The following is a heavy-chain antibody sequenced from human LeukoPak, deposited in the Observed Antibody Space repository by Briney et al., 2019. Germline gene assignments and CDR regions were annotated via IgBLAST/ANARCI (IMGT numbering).Heavy chain of an antibody. Sequence: SVKVSCKASGYTFTSYGISWVRQAPGQGLEWMGRIIPILGIANYAQKFQGRVTITADKSTSTAYMELSSLRSEGTAVYYCAREVLRGYSYGAWMIWGQGTLVTVSS. D-gene: IGHD5-18*01. V-gene: IGHV1-69*04. CDR2: IIPILGIA. CDR3: AREVLRGYSYGAWMI. J-gene: IGHJ4*02. CDR1: GYTFTSYG.